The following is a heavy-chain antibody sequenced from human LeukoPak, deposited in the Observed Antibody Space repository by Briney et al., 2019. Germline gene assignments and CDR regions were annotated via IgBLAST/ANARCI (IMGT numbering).Heavy chain of an antibody. Sequence: AASVKVSCKASGGTFSSYAISWVRQAPGQGLEWMGGIIPIFNTANYAQKFQGKVTITADVSTSTAYMELSSLKSEDTAVYYCAGVGATTSTEFDPWGQGTLVTVSS. CDR2: IIPIFNTA. V-gene: IGHV1-69*13. D-gene: IGHD1-26*01. CDR3: AGVGATTSTEFDP. J-gene: IGHJ5*02. CDR1: GGTFSSYA.